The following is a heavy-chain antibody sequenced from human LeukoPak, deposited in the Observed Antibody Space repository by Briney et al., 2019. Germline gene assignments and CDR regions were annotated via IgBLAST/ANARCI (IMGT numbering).Heavy chain of an antibody. CDR1: GGSISSSSYY. J-gene: IGHJ4*02. CDR3: ARPSDQLLFGIDY. D-gene: IGHD2-2*01. CDR2: IYYSGST. Sequence: PETLSLTCTVSGGSISSSSYYWGWIRQPPGKGLEWIGSIYYSGSTYYNPSLKSRVTISVDTSKNQFSLKLSSVTAADTAVYYCARPSDQLLFGIDYWGQGTLVTVSS. V-gene: IGHV4-39*01.